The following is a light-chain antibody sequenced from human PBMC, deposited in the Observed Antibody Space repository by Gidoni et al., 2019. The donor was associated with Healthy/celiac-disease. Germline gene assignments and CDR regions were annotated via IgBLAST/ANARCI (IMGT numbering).Light chain of an antibody. Sequence: DIQMTQSPSSLSASVGDRVTITCRASQGISNYLAWYQQKPGKVPKLLIYAASTLQSGVPSRFSGSGSGTDFTLTISSLQPEDVATYYCQKYNSARTFGQXTKVEIE. CDR1: QGISNY. CDR2: AAS. J-gene: IGKJ1*01. CDR3: QKYNSART. V-gene: IGKV1-27*01.